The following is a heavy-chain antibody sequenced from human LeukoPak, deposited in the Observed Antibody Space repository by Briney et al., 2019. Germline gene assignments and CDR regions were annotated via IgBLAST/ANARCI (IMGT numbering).Heavy chain of an antibody. CDR2: IKQDGSEK. CDR1: GFTFSSYA. J-gene: IGHJ6*03. V-gene: IGHV3-7*01. Sequence: GGSLRLSCAASGFTFSSYAMHWVRQAPGKGLEWVANIKQDGSEKYYVDSVKGRFTISRDNAKNSLYLQMNSLRAEDTAVYYCARLAAAVQLRGKVYYYYYMDVWGKGTTVTVSS. CDR3: ARLAAAVQLRGKVYYYYYMDV. D-gene: IGHD6-13*01.